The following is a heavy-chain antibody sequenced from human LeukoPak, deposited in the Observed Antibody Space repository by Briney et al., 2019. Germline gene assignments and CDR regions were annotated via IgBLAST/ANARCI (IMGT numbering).Heavy chain of an antibody. CDR1: GFTFSSYS. Sequence: QPGGSLRLSCAASGFTFSSYSMHWVRQAPGKGLEWVAFIRFDGTNKYYADSVKGRLTISRDNSKNTLYLQMNSLRVEDTGVYYCAGPSSSGVGYWGQGTLVTVSS. J-gene: IGHJ4*02. CDR2: IRFDGTNK. D-gene: IGHD6-6*01. CDR3: AGPSSSGVGY. V-gene: IGHV3-30*02.